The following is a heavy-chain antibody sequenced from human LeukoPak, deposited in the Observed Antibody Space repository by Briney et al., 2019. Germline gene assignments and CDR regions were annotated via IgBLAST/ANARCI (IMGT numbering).Heavy chain of an antibody. D-gene: IGHD6-13*01. CDR2: ISGSGGST. CDR1: GFTFSSYA. CDR3: AKVSDRYLPAIGYSSSWTYFDY. V-gene: IGHV3-23*01. J-gene: IGHJ4*02. Sequence: GGSLRLSCAASGFTFSSYAMSWVRQAPGKGLEWVSAISGSGGSTYYADSVKGRFTISRDNSKNTLYLQMNSLRAEDTAVYYCAKVSDRYLPAIGYSSSWTYFDYWGQGTLVTVSS.